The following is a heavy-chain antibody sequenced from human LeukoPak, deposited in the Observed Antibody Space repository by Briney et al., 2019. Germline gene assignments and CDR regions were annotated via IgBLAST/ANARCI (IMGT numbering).Heavy chain of an antibody. Sequence: ASVKVSCKASGFTFTSSAVQWVRQARGQRLEWIGWIVVGGGNTNYAQKFQERVTITRDMSTSTAYMELSSLRSEDTAVYYCAAEPREDTAMVKWGQGTLVTVSS. D-gene: IGHD5-18*01. CDR3: AAEPREDTAMVK. V-gene: IGHV1-58*01. CDR1: GFTFTSSA. J-gene: IGHJ4*02. CDR2: IVVGGGNT.